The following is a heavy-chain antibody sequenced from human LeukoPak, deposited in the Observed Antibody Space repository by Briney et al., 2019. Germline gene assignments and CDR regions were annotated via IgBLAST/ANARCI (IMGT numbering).Heavy chain of an antibody. CDR3: ARDRYTVVSWYFDL. D-gene: IGHD4-23*01. V-gene: IGHV4-31*03. CDR1: GGSISSGGYY. CDR2: IYYSGST. Sequence: PSQTLSLTCTVSGGSISSGGYYWSWIRQHPGKGLEWIGYIYYSGSTYYNPSLKSRVTISVDTSMNQFSLKLSSVTAADTAVYYCARDRYTVVSWYFDLWGRGTLVTVSS. J-gene: IGHJ2*01.